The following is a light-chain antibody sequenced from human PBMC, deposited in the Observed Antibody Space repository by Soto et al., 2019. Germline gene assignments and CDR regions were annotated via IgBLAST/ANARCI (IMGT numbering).Light chain of an antibody. CDR1: QSLSNHFY. Sequence: ELVLTHSPCTLSLSPMSRATLPSRARQSLSNHFYLAWYQQKLGQAPRLLIYGASSRATGIPNRFSGSGSGTDFTLTISRLEPEDFAVYYCQQYGNSPQTFGRGTKVDI. J-gene: IGKJ1*01. V-gene: IGKV3-20*01. CDR3: QQYGNSPQT. CDR2: GAS.